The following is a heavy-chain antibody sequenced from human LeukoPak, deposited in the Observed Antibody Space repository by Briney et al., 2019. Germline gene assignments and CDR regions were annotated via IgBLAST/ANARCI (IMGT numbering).Heavy chain of an antibody. J-gene: IGHJ4*02. CDR2: IYSSGST. V-gene: IGHV4-59*01. CDR3: ARRTGYYDGFDY. Sequence: PSETLSLTCRVSGGSIRSYYWSWIRQPPGKGLEWIGYIYSSGSTNYNPSLKSRVTISVDTSKTQFSLKLSSVTAADTAVYYCARRTGYYDGFDYWGQGTLVTVST. CDR1: GGSIRSYY. D-gene: IGHD3/OR15-3a*01.